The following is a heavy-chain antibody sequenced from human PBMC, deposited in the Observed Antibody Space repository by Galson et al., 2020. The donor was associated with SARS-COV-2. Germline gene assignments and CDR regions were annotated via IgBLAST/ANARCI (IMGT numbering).Heavy chain of an antibody. CDR2: INRDGTTT. V-gene: IGHV3-74*01. J-gene: IGHJ4*02. CDR1: GFTFSTYW. D-gene: IGHD3-10*01. Sequence: GGSLRLSCTVSGFTFSTYWMHWVRQVPGKGLVWVSRINRDGTTTNYADFVKGRFTISRDNAKNTLYLQMISLRAEDTAVYYCVSRAKGKVDYWGQGTLVTVSS. CDR3: VSRAKGKVDY.